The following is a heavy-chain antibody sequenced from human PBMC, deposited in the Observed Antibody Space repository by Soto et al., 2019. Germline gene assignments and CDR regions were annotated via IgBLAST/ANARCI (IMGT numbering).Heavy chain of an antibody. CDR3: AKRTVGWYFDL. V-gene: IGHV3-23*01. CDR2: ISGSGGST. Sequence: EVQLLESGGGLVQPGGSLRLSCAASGFTFSSYAMNWVRQAPGKGLEWVSVISGSGGSTYYADAVKGRFTISRDNFKNPVYLQKNRLRGEDTAVYYCAKRTVGWYFDLWGRGTLVTVSS. J-gene: IGHJ2*01. CDR1: GFTFSSYA. D-gene: IGHD4-17*01.